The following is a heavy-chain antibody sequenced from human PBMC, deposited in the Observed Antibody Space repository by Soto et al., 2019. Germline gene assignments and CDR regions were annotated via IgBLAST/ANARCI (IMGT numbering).Heavy chain of an antibody. CDR2: IYYSGST. CDR3: AREYSGYDYPFDY. D-gene: IGHD5-12*01. Sequence: SETLSLTCTVSGGSISSGDYYWSWIRQPPGKGLEWIGYIYYSGSTYYNPSLKSRVTISVDTSKNQFSLKLSSATAADTAVYYCAREYSGYDYPFDYWGQGTLVTVSS. CDR1: GGSISSGDYY. V-gene: IGHV4-30-4*01. J-gene: IGHJ4*02.